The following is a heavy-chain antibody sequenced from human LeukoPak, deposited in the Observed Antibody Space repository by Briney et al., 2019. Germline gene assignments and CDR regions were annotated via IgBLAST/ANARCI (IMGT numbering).Heavy chain of an antibody. Sequence: GGSLRLSCAASGFTFSSYGMHWVRQAPGKGLEWVANIKQDGSEKYYVDSVKGRFTISRDNAKNSLYLQMNSLRAEDTAVYYCARERDGDYGPYYYYGMDVWGQGTTVTVSS. CDR3: ARERDGDYGPYYYYGMDV. D-gene: IGHD4-17*01. CDR1: GFTFSSYG. V-gene: IGHV3-7*01. CDR2: IKQDGSEK. J-gene: IGHJ6*02.